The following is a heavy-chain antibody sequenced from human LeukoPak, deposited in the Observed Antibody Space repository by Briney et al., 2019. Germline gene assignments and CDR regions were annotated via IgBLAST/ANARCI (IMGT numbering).Heavy chain of an antibody. CDR1: GFTFGDYY. D-gene: IGHD2-2*01. CDR2: ISSSGDNT. Sequence: GGSLRLSCEASGFTFGDYYMSWIRQAPGKGLEWVSYISSSGDNTIHADSVKGRFTISRDNAKNSLYLQMNSLRDEDTAVYYCVGPTCLRGGYCSTNPWGQGTLVTVSS. J-gene: IGHJ5*02. CDR3: VGPTCLRGGYCSTNP. V-gene: IGHV3-11*03.